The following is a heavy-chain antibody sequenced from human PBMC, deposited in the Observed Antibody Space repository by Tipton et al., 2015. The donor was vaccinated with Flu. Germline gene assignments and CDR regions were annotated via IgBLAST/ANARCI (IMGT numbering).Heavy chain of an antibody. V-gene: IGHV1-18*04. Sequence: QVQLVQSGVEVKKVGASVKVSCKASGYTFRNYGISWVRQAPGQGLEWMGWISVYNGDTKYGQNFQGRVSMTTDTSTSTAYMGLGSLRSDDTAIYYCVRDWPTEAARLLEFWGQGTRVNVSS. D-gene: IGHD6-6*01. CDR1: GYTFRNYG. CDR3: VRDWPTEAARLLEF. J-gene: IGHJ4*02. CDR2: ISVYNGDT.